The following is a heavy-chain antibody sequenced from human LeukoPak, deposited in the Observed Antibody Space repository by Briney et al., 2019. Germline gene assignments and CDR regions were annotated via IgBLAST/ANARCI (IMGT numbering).Heavy chain of an antibody. D-gene: IGHD2-2*01. CDR2: IIPIFGTA. Sequence: SVKVSCKASGYTFTSYGISWVRQAPGQGLEWMGGIIPIFGTANYARKFQGRVTIAADESTSTAYMELSSLRSEDTAVYYCARTYCSSTSCLEYFQHWGQGTLVTVSS. CDR1: GYTFTSYG. J-gene: IGHJ1*01. V-gene: IGHV1-69*13. CDR3: ARTYCSSTSCLEYFQH.